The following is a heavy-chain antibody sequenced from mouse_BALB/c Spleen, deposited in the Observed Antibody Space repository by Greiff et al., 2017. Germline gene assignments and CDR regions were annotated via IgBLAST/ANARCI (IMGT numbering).Heavy chain of an antibody. CDR3: ARSKYKMDY. CDR1: GYSFTSYW. Sequence: VKLQESGPQLVRPGASVKISCKASGYSFTSYWMHWVKQRPGQGLEWIGMIDPSDSETRLNQKFKGKATLTVDESSSTAYMQLSSLTSEDSAVYYCARSKYKMDYWGQGTSVTVSS. J-gene: IGHJ4*01. V-gene: IGHV1S127*01. CDR2: IDPSDSET. D-gene: IGHD1-3*01.